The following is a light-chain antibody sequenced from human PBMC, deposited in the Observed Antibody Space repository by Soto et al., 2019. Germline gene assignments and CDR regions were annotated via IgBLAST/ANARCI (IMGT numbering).Light chain of an antibody. J-gene: IGLJ2*01. Sequence: QSALTQPPSASGSPGQSVTISCTGTNSNAGGSTYVWWYQQHPGNAPKLVIYDVIKRPSGVPDRFSGSRSGNTASLAVSGLQAEDEADYYCGSNVGGTNVKIFGGGTKLTVL. V-gene: IGLV2-8*01. CDR3: GSNVGGTNVKI. CDR2: DVI. CDR1: NSNAGGSTY.